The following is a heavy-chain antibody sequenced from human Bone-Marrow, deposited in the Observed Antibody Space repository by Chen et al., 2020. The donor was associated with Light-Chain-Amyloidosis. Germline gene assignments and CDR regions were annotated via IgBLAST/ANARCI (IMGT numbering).Heavy chain of an antibody. Sequence: EVQLEQSGPEVKKPGESLKISCKGSGYTFPNYWIGWVRQMPVKGLEWMGVISPDDSDARYSPSFEGQVTISADKSITTAYLQWRSLKASDTAMYYCARRRDGYNFDYWGQGTLVTVSS. CDR2: ISPDDSDA. D-gene: IGHD5-12*01. J-gene: IGHJ4*02. CDR1: GYTFPNYW. CDR3: ARRRDGYNFDY. V-gene: IGHV5-51*01.